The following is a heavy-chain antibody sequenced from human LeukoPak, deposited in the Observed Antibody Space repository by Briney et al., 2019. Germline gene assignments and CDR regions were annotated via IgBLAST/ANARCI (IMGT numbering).Heavy chain of an antibody. CDR3: AKASVAIPQYCNS. V-gene: IGHV3-23*01. CDR2: ISGTGSST. J-gene: IGHJ5*02. D-gene: IGHD2-2*02. Sequence: GGSLRLSCEASGFTFGNYAMNWVRQAPGKGLEWVSTISGTGSSTYYADSAKGRFTISRDNSKDTLFLQLDSLTAADTAMYFCAKASVAIPQYCNSWGQGTLVTVSS. CDR1: GFTFGNYA.